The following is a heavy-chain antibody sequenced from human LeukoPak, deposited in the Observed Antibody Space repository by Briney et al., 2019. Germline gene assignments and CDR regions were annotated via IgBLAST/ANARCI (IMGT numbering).Heavy chain of an antibody. Sequence: QSGGSLRLSCAASGFTFSSYAMSWVRQAPGKGLEWVSAISGSGGSTYYADSVRGRFSISRDKSKNTLYLQMNSLRVEDTAVYYCTRDQRFSYGDVGYNSGMDVWGQGTTVIVSS. J-gene: IGHJ6*02. CDR3: TRDQRFSYGDVGYNSGMDV. CDR1: GFTFSSYA. CDR2: ISGSGGST. D-gene: IGHD5-18*01. V-gene: IGHV3-23*01.